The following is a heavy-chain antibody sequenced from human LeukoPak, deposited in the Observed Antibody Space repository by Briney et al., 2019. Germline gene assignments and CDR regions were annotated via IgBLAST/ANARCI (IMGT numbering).Heavy chain of an antibody. Sequence: PSETLSLTCAVYGGSFSGYYLSWIRQPPGKGLEWIGEINHSGSTNYNPSLKSRVTISVDTSKNQFSLKLSSVTAADTAVYYCARSDSSGYYYGYWGQGTLVTVSS. CDR3: ARSDSSGYYYGY. CDR1: GGSFSGYY. J-gene: IGHJ4*02. CDR2: INHSGST. V-gene: IGHV4-34*01. D-gene: IGHD3-22*01.